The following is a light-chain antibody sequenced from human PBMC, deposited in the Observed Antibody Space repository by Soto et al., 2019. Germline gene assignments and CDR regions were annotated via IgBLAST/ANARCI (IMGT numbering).Light chain of an antibody. CDR3: QQRGNWPSIT. CDR2: DAS. J-gene: IGKJ4*01. CDR1: QSVSSF. Sequence: EIVLTQSPATLSLSPGERATLSCRASQSVSSFLAGYQQKPGQAPRLLIYDASNRAPGIPARFSGSGSGTDFTLTISSLEPEDFAVYYCQQRGNWPSITFGGGTKVEI. V-gene: IGKV3-11*01.